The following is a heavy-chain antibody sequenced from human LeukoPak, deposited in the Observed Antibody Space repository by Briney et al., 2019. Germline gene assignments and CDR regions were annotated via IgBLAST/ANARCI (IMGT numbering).Heavy chain of an antibody. D-gene: IGHD5-18*01. CDR2: ISWNSGSI. Sequence: GGSLRLSCAASGFTFDDYAMHWVRQAPGKGLEWVSGISWNSGSIGYADSVKGRFTISRDNAKNSLYLQMNSLRAEDTALYYCAKDTAMVFGPYYFDYWGQGTLVTVSS. CDR3: AKDTAMVFGPYYFDY. CDR1: GFTFDDYA. V-gene: IGHV3-9*01. J-gene: IGHJ4*02.